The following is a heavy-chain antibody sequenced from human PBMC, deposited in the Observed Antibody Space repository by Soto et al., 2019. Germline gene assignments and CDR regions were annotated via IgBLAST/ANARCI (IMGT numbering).Heavy chain of an antibody. CDR3: AHTRIRGSAPNYFDY. Sequence: QITLKESGPTLVKPTQTLTLTCTFSGFSLSTSGVGVGWIRQPPGKALEWLALIYWDDDKRYSPSLKSRLTITKDTSKNQVVLTMTNMDPVDTATYYSAHTRIRGSAPNYFDYWGQGTLVTVSS. J-gene: IGHJ4*02. CDR2: IYWDDDK. CDR1: GFSLSTSGVG. V-gene: IGHV2-5*02. D-gene: IGHD5-18*01.